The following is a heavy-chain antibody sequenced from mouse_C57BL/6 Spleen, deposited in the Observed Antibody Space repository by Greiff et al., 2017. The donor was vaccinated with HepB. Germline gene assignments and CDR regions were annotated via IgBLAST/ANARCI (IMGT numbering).Heavy chain of an antibody. CDR1: GYTFTSYW. Sequence: VQLQQSGAELVMPGASVKLSCKASGYTFTSYWMHWVKQRPGQGLEWIGEIDPSDSYTNYNQKFKGKSTLTVDKSSSTAYMQLSSLTSEDSAVYYCARRCSNDDFHWYFDVWGTGTTVTVSS. D-gene: IGHD2-12*01. V-gene: IGHV1-69*01. CDR2: IDPSDSYT. J-gene: IGHJ1*03. CDR3: ARRCSNDDFHWYFDV.